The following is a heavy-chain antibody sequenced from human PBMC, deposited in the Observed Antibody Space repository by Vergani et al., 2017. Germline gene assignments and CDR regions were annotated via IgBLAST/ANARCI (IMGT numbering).Heavy chain of an antibody. CDR2: IYHSGST. V-gene: IGHV4-38-2*01. D-gene: IGHD2-21*02. Sequence: QVQLQESGPGLVKPSETLSLTCAVSGYSISSTYYWGWIRQPPGKGLEWIESIYHSGSTYNNPSLKSRVTISVDTSKNQFSLKLSSVTAADTAVYYCARHRGDNDRGGMDVWGQGTTVTVSS. J-gene: IGHJ6*02. CDR1: GYSISSTYY. CDR3: ARHRGDNDRGGMDV.